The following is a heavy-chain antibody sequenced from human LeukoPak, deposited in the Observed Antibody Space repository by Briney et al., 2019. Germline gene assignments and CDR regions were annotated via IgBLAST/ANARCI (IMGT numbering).Heavy chain of an antibody. V-gene: IGHV3-21*01. Sequence: PGGSLRLSCAASGFTFSSYTMNWVRQAPGKGLEWVSSISRSSSYIYYADSMKGRFTISRDNANNSLFLQMNSLRAEDTAVYYCAKSELAVAGTYRLYYYDSSGYYPDYWGQGTLVTVSS. CDR1: GFTFSSYT. CDR3: AKSELAVAGTYRLYYYDSSGYYPDY. CDR2: ISRSSSYI. D-gene: IGHD3-22*01. J-gene: IGHJ4*02.